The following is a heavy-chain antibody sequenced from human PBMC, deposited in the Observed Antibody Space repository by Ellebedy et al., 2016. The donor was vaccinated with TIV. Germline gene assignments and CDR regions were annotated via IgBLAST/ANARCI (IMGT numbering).Heavy chain of an antibody. CDR2: IFYSGSP. V-gene: IGHV4-59*08. CDR1: GGSISSYY. J-gene: IGHJ6*02. D-gene: IGHD6-19*01. CDR3: ARSPSYSSGWYPDLEEYYYYGMDV. Sequence: MPSETLSLTCTVSGGSISSYYWNWIRQPPGKGLEWVAYIFYSGSPNYNPSLKSRVTISLDTSKNQFSLRLSSLTAADTAVYYCARSPSYSSGWYPDLEEYYYYGMDVWGQGTTVTVSS.